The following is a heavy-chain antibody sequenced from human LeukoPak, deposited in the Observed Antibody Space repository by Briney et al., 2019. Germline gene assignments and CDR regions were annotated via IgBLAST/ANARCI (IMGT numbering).Heavy chain of an antibody. V-gene: IGHV1-69*13. CDR3: VRVVLDSWNVRRLDP. J-gene: IGHJ5*02. Sequence: SVKVSCKASGGTFSSYDIAWVRQAPGQGPEWMGGIIPRFGRADYAQKLQGRVTITADESTTTAYMELSSLRSEDTAMYYCVRVVLDSWNVRRLDPWGQGTLVTVSS. CDR1: GGTFSSYD. D-gene: IGHD1-20*01. CDR2: IIPRFGRA.